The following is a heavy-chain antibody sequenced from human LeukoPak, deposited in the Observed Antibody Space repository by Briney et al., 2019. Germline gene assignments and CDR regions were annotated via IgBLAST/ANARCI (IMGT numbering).Heavy chain of an antibody. CDR3: AKGALTVYGSGSYYSFDY. Sequence: GGSLRLSCAASGFTFSSYAMSWVRQAPGKGLEWVSAISGSGGSTYYADSVKGRFTISRDNSKNTLYLQMNSLRAEDTAVYYCAKGALTVYGSGSYYSFDYWGQGTLVTVSS. CDR2: ISGSGGST. V-gene: IGHV3-23*01. D-gene: IGHD3-10*01. CDR1: GFTFSSYA. J-gene: IGHJ4*02.